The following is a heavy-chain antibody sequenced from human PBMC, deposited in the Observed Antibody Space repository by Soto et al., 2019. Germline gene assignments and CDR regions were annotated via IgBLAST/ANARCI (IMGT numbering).Heavy chain of an antibody. CDR2: IYYSGST. J-gene: IGHJ4*02. CDR1: GGSISSGDYY. Sequence: PSETLSLTCTVSGGSISSGDYYWSWIRQPPGKGLEWIGYIYYSGSTYYNPSLKSRVTISVDTSKNQFSLKLSSVTAADTAVYYCARAGPYGSAPDYWGQGTLVTVSS. V-gene: IGHV4-30-4*01. CDR3: ARAGPYGSAPDY. D-gene: IGHD3-10*01.